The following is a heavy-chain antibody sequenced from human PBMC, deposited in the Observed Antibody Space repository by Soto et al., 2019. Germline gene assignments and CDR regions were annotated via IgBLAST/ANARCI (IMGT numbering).Heavy chain of an antibody. V-gene: IGHV4-39*01. D-gene: IGHD5-12*01. CDR2: IYYSGST. Sequence: SETLSLTCTVSGGSISSSSYYWGWIRQPPGKGLEWIGSIYYSGSTYYNPSLKSRVTISVDTSKNKFSLKLSSVTAADTAVYYCARPVATTSQKYYYYYYRDVWGKGTTVTVSS. J-gene: IGHJ6*03. CDR1: GGSISSSSYY. CDR3: ARPVATTSQKYYYYYYRDV.